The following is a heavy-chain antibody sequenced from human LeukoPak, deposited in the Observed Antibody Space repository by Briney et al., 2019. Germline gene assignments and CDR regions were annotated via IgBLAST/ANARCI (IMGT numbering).Heavy chain of an antibody. CDR2: IYTSGST. D-gene: IGHD6-19*01. CDR1: GGSISSYY. Sequence: PSETLSLTCTVSGGSISSYYWSWIRQPAGKGLEWIGRIYTSGSTNYNPSLKSRVTMSVDTSKNQSSLKLSSVTAADTAVYYCARDRSSGWYGGYYFDYWGQGTLVTVSS. CDR3: ARDRSSGWYGGYYFDY. J-gene: IGHJ4*02. V-gene: IGHV4-4*07.